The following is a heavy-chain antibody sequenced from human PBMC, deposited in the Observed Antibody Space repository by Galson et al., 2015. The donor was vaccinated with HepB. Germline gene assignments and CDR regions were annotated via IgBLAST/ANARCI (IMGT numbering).Heavy chain of an antibody. CDR1: GFTFSSYA. CDR3: GKGYGDYFCVDY. Sequence: SLRLSCAASGFTFSSYAMSWVRQAPGKGLEWVSAISGSGGSTYYADSVKGRFTISRDNSKNTLYLQMNSLRAEDTAVYYCGKGYGDYFCVDYWGQGTLVTVSS. J-gene: IGHJ4*02. CDR2: ISGSGGST. V-gene: IGHV3-23*01. D-gene: IGHD4-17*01.